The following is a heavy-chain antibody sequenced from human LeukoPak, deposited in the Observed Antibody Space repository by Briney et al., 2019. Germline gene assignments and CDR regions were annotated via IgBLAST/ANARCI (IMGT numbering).Heavy chain of an antibody. Sequence: SETLSLTCTVSGGSISSSSYYWGWIRQPPGKGLEWIGSIYYSGSTYYNPSLESRVTISVDTSKNQFSLKLSSVTAADAAVYYCARRDSSSDYWGQGTLVTVSS. J-gene: IGHJ4*02. CDR2: IYYSGST. D-gene: IGHD6-13*01. V-gene: IGHV4-39*01. CDR1: GGSISSSSYY. CDR3: ARRDSSSDY.